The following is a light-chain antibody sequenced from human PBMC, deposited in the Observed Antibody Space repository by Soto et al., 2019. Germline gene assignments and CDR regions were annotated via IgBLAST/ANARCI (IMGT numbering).Light chain of an antibody. Sequence: QSALTHPASVSGSPGESITIPCTGTSSDVGGYNYVSWYQQHPGKAPKLMIYDVSNRPSGVSNRFSGSKSGNTASLTISGLQAEDEADYYCISYKSSSAYVVGNGAKVTVL. CDR2: DVS. J-gene: IGLJ1*01. V-gene: IGLV2-14*01. CDR1: SSDVGGYNY. CDR3: ISYKSSSAYV.